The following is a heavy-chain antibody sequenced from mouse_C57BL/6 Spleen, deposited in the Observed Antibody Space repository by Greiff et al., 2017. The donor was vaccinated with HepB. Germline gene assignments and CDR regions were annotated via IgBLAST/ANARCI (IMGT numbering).Heavy chain of an antibody. CDR2: IHPNSGST. V-gene: IGHV1-64*01. D-gene: IGHD2-2*01. J-gene: IGHJ3*01. CDR3: ARSRGYDPWFAY. Sequence: VKLQQPGAELVKPGASVKLSCKASGYTFTSYWMHWVKQRPGQGLEWIGMIHPNSGSTNYNEKFKSKATLTVDKSSSTAYMQLSSLTSEDSAVYYCARSRGYDPWFAYWGQGTLVTVSA. CDR1: GYTFTSYW.